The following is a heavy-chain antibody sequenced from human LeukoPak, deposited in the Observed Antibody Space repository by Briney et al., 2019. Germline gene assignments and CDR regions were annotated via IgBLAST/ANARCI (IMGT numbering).Heavy chain of an antibody. V-gene: IGHV3-30*02. Sequence: GGSLRLSCAASGFTFSSYGMHWVRQAPGKGLEWVAVIRYDGSNKYYADSVKGRFTISRDNSKNTLYLQMNSLRAEDTAVYYCANFERTVAGPYNWFDPWGQGTLVTVSS. J-gene: IGHJ5*02. D-gene: IGHD6-19*01. CDR2: IRYDGSNK. CDR3: ANFERTVAGPYNWFDP. CDR1: GFTFSSYG.